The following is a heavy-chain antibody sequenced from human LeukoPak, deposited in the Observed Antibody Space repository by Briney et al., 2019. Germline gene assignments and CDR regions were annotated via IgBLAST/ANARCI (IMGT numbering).Heavy chain of an antibody. Sequence: ASVKVSCKASGDTFSSNDINWVRQATGQGLEWMGWMNPHSGNTGYAQKFQGRVTITRNSSISTAYMELSGLRSEDTAVYYCAREGNRSSDSSASYPLDYWDQGTLVTVSS. D-gene: IGHD1-26*01. J-gene: IGHJ4*02. CDR1: GDTFSSND. CDR3: AREGNRSSDSSASYPLDY. V-gene: IGHV1-8*01. CDR2: MNPHSGNT.